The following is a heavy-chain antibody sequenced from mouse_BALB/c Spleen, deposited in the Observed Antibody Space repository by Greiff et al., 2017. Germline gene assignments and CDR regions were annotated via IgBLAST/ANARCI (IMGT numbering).Heavy chain of an antibody. V-gene: IGHV1S130*01. Sequence: VQLQQPGSVLVRPGASVKLSCKASGYTFTSSWMHWAKQRPGQGLEWIGEIHPNSGNTNYNEKFKDKATLTVDKSSSTAYMQLSSPTSEDSAVYYCTRSGYYGSSPYWGQGTTLTVSS. CDR1: GYTFTSSW. CDR2: IHPNSGNT. CDR3: TRSGYYGSSPY. D-gene: IGHD1-1*01. J-gene: IGHJ2*01.